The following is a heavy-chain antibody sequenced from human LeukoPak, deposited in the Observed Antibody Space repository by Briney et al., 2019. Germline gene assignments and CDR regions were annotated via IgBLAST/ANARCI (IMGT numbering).Heavy chain of an antibody. J-gene: IGHJ4*02. V-gene: IGHV3-48*01. D-gene: IGHD6-6*01. CDR3: ARGKSSPGSDY. CDR1: GFTFSSYS. Sequence: GGSLRLSCAASGFTFSSYSMNWVRQAPGKGLEWVSYISSSSSTIYYADSVKGRFTISRDNAKNSLYLQMNSLRAEDTAVYYCARGKSSPGSDYWGQGTLVTVSS. CDR2: ISSSSSTI.